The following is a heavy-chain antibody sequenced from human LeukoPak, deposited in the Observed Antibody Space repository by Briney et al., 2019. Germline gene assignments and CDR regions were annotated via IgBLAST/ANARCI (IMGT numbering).Heavy chain of an antibody. Sequence: PSETLSLTCTVSGGSLSSSSYYWGWIRQPPGKGLEWIGSIYYSGSTYYNPSLKSRVTISVDTSKNQFSLKLSSVTAADTAVYYCARQGYYDILTGYHDAFDIWGQGTMVTVSS. J-gene: IGHJ3*02. V-gene: IGHV4-39*01. CDR1: GGSLSSSSYY. CDR2: IYYSGST. CDR3: ARQGYYDILTGYHDAFDI. D-gene: IGHD3-9*01.